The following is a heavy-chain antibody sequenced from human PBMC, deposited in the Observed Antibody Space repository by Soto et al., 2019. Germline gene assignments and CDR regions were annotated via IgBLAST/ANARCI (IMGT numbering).Heavy chain of an antibody. V-gene: IGHV3-23*01. J-gene: IGHJ6*02. CDR1: GFTFSSYA. CDR2: ISGSGGST. Sequence: GGSLRLSCAASGFTFSSYAMSWVRQAPGKGLEWVSAISGSGGSTYYADSVKGRFTISRDNSKNTLYLQMNSLRAEDTAVYYCAKDGPTRSSGWPHYYYYYGMDVWGQGTTVTVSS. D-gene: IGHD6-19*01. CDR3: AKDGPTRSSGWPHYYYYYGMDV.